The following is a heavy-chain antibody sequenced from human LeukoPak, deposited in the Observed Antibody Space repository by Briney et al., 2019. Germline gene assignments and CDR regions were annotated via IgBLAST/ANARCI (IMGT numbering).Heavy chain of an antibody. CDR1: GGTFSSYA. D-gene: IGHD3-3*01. V-gene: IGHV1-69*05. J-gene: IGHJ5*02. CDR3: ARDRGVGVISEWLFLTDNWFDP. CDR2: IIPIFGTA. Sequence: ASVKVSCKASGGTFSSYAISWVRQAPGQGLEWMGGIIPIFGTANYAQKLQGRVTMTTDTSTSTAYMELRSLRSDDTAVYYCARDRGVGVISEWLFLTDNWFDPWGQGTLVTVSS.